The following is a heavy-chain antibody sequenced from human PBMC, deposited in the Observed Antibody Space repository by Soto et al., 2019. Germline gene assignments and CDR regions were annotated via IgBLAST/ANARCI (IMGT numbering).Heavy chain of an antibody. D-gene: IGHD5-18*01. Sequence: QVQLQESGQGLVKTSETLSLTCPVSRGSGRSATYYWTWIRQTPEKGLEWLGFISKTGNTKYNPSLNWRVIIPLDTSTKHFSLRLSSVSAAVRAVYDCAREIPIYGYNVGSGAMDVWGQVSTVIVSS. CDR3: AREIPIYGYNVGSGAMDV. J-gene: IGHJ6*01. CDR2: ISKTGNT. V-gene: IGHV4-61*03. CDR1: RGSGRSATYY.